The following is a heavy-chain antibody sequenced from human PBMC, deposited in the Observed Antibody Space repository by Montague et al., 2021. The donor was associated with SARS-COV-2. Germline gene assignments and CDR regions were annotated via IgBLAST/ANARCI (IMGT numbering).Heavy chain of an antibody. CDR2: IYYSGST. D-gene: IGHD3-10*01. CDR3: ARVLLTVRGVIRWFDP. V-gene: IGHV4-59*01. J-gene: IGHJ5*02. CDR1: GGSISSYY. Sequence: SETLSLTCTVPGGSISSYYWSWIRQPPGKGLEWIGYIYYSGSTNYNPSLKSRVTISVDTSKNQFSLKLSSVTAADTAVYYCARVLLTVRGVIRWFDPWGQGTMVTVSS.